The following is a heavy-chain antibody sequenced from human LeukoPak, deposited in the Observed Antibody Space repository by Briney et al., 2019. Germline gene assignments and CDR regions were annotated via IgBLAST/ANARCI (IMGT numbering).Heavy chain of an antibody. Sequence: GGSLRLSCAASGFTFSDYYMSWIRQAPGKGLEWVSYISSSGSTIYYADSVKGRFTISRDNAKNSLYLQMNSLRAEDTAVYYCARAASYHYDSSGYYGYWGQGTLVTVSS. J-gene: IGHJ4*02. D-gene: IGHD3-22*01. CDR2: ISSSGSTI. V-gene: IGHV3-11*04. CDR1: GFTFSDYY. CDR3: ARAASYHYDSSGYYGY.